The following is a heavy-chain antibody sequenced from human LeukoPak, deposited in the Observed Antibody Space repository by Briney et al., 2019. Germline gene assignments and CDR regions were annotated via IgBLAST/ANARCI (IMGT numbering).Heavy chain of an antibody. CDR3: ARGPGPDDYGDYEDYFDY. CDR2: INPSGGST. V-gene: IGHV1-46*01. Sequence: ASVKVSCKASGYTFTSYYMHWVRQALGQGLEWMGIINPSGGSTSYAQKFQGRVTMTRDTSTSTVYMELSSLRSEDTAVYYCARGPGPDDYGDYEDYFDYWGQGTLVTVSS. J-gene: IGHJ4*02. CDR1: GYTFTSYY. D-gene: IGHD4-17*01.